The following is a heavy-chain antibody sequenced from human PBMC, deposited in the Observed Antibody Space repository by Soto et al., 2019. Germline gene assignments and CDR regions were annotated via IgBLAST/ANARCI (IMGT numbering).Heavy chain of an antibody. CDR1: GFTFSAYW. V-gene: IGHV3-7*04. J-gene: IGHJ4*02. CDR3: ARGGHVDY. CDR2: IKPDGSDK. Sequence: EVQLVESGGGLVQPGGSLRLSCAASGFTFSAYWMTWIRQAPGRGLEWVANIKPDGSDKFYVGSVKGRFTISRDNAKNSLYLQMNSLSAEDTAVYYCARGGHVDYCGQGTLVTVSS.